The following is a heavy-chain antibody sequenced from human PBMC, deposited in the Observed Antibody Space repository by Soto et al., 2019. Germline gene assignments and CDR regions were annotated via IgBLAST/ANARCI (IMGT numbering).Heavy chain of an antibody. D-gene: IGHD6-13*01. CDR3: ARGAPISIAGYYYYGMDV. CDR1: GYTFTSYG. CDR2: ISAYNGNT. J-gene: IGHJ6*02. Sequence: ASVKVSCKASGYTFTSYGISWVRQAPGLGLEWMGWISAYNGNTNYAQKLQGRVTMTTDTSTSTAYMELRSLRSDDTAVYYCARGAPISIAGYYYYGMDVWGQGTTVTVSS. V-gene: IGHV1-18*01.